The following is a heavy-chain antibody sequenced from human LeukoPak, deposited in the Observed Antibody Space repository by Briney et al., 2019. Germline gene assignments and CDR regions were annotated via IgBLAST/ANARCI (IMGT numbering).Heavy chain of an antibody. Sequence: ASVKVSCKASVGTFSSYAISWVRQAPGQGLEWMGRIIPIFGTANYAQKFQGRVTITTDESTSTAYMELSSLRSEDTAVYYCAREPVGYDFWSGYYTGVFDYWGQGTLVTVSS. J-gene: IGHJ4*02. CDR2: IIPIFGTA. CDR1: VGTFSSYA. D-gene: IGHD3-3*01. V-gene: IGHV1-69*05. CDR3: AREPVGYDFWSGYYTGVFDY.